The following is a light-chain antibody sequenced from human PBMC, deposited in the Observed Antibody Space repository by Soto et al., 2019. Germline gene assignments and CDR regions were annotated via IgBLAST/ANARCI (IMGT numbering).Light chain of an antibody. Sequence: EIVLTQSPGTLSLSPGERATLSCRASQSVSSSYFAWYQQKPCQAPRLLIYGASSRATGIPDRFSGSGSGKDFPLTISRLEPEDFAVYYCQPYGSSLFTFGPGTKVDIK. CDR1: QSVSSSY. J-gene: IGKJ3*01. CDR2: GAS. V-gene: IGKV3-20*01. CDR3: QPYGSSLFT.